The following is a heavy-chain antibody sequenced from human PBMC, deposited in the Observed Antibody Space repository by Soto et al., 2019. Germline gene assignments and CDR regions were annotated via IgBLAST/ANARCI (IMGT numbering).Heavy chain of an antibody. Sequence: PGGSLRLSCAASGFTVSSNYMSWVRQAPGKGLEWVSVIYSGGSTYYADSVKGRFTISRDNSKNTLYLQMNSLRAADTAVYYGARNNCDGGGGFDYGGKGTLVPVSP. CDR3: ARNNCDGGGGFDY. CDR1: GFTVSSNY. D-gene: IGHD2-8*02. CDR2: IYSGGST. V-gene: IGHV3-53*01. J-gene: IGHJ4*02.